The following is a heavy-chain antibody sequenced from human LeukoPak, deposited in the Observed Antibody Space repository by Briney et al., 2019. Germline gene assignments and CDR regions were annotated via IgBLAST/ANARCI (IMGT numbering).Heavy chain of an antibody. Sequence: GGSLRLSCAASGFRFSDYWMTWVRQAPGKGLEWVANIKRDGSEKFYVDSVKGRFTISRDNAKNSLYLQMNNLRAEDTAVYYCAKANDFYGSGSYPHWGQGTLVTVSS. D-gene: IGHD3-10*01. J-gene: IGHJ4*02. CDR2: IKRDGSEK. CDR1: GFRFSDYW. CDR3: AKANDFYGSGSYPH. V-gene: IGHV3-7*05.